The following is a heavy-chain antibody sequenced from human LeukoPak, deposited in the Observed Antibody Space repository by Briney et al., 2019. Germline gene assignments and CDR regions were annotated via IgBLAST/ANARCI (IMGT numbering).Heavy chain of an antibody. D-gene: IGHD6-19*01. CDR2: ISGSGGST. Sequence: GGSLRLSCAASGFTFGSYAMSWVRQAPGKGLEWVSAISGSGGSTYYADSVKGRFTISRDNSKNTLYLQMNSLRAEDTAVYYCAKLGRAWLVLMGYFDYWGQGTLVTVSS. CDR3: AKLGRAWLVLMGYFDY. CDR1: GFTFGSYA. J-gene: IGHJ4*02. V-gene: IGHV3-23*01.